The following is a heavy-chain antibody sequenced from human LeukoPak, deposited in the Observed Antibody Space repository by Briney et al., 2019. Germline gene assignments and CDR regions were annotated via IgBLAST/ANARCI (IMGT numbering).Heavy chain of an antibody. Sequence: GGSLRLSCAASGFTFSSYWMSWVRQAPGKGLEWVGNIKEDGSEKYYVDSVKGRFTISRDNAKNSLYLQMNSLRAEDTAVYYCARDRSSGWAHDYWGQGTLVTVSS. D-gene: IGHD6-19*01. CDR2: IKEDGSEK. CDR3: ARDRSSGWAHDY. J-gene: IGHJ4*02. V-gene: IGHV3-7*01. CDR1: GFTFSSYW.